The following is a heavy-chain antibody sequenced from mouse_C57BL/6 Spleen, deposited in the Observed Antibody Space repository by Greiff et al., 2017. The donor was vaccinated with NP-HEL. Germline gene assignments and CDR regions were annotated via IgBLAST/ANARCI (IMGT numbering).Heavy chain of an antibody. D-gene: IGHD1-1*01. CDR3: ARDSPYYYGSSYFDY. CDR1: GFTFSSYA. Sequence: EVQGVESGGGLVKPGGSLKLSCAASGFTFSSYAMSWVRQTPEKRLEWVATISDGGSYTYYPDNVKGRFTISRDNAKNNLYLQMSHLKSEDTAMYYCARDSPYYYGSSYFDYWGQGTTLTVSS. CDR2: ISDGGSYT. V-gene: IGHV5-4*01. J-gene: IGHJ2*01.